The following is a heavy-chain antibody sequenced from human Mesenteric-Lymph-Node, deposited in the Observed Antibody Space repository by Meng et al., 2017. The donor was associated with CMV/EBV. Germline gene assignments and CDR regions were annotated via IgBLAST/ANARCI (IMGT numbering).Heavy chain of an antibody. D-gene: IGHD2-21*01. CDR3: ARDGSLVAVVDWYFDL. CDR1: GGTFSSYA. V-gene: IGHV1-69*05. Sequence: SVQVSCKASGGTFSSYAISCVRQAPGQGLEWMGGIIPIFGTANYAQKFQGRVTITTDESTSTAYMELSSLRSEDTAVYYCARDGSLVAVVDWYFDLWGRGTLVTVSS. CDR2: IIPIFGTA. J-gene: IGHJ2*01.